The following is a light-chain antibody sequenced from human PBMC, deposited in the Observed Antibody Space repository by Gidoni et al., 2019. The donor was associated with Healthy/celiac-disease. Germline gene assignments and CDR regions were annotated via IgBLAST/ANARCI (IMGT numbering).Light chain of an antibody. Sequence: DIQMTQSPSSLSASVGDRVTITCRASKSISSYLNWYQQKPGKAPNLLIYAASSLQSGVPSRFSGSGSGTYFTLTISSLQPEDFATYYCQQSYSTAWTFGQGTKVEIK. V-gene: IGKV1-39*01. J-gene: IGKJ1*01. CDR3: QQSYSTAWT. CDR1: KSISSY. CDR2: AAS.